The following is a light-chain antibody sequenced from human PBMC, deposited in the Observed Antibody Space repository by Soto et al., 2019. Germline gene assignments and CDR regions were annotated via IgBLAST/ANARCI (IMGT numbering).Light chain of an antibody. J-gene: IGKJ4*01. CDR2: AAY. CDR3: QQSYSTPALT. V-gene: IGKV1-39*01. Sequence: DIQMTQSPSSLSASVGDRVTITCRASQSISSYLNWYQQKPGKAPKLRIYAAYSLHSGVPARFSGSGSGTDFTLTISSLQPEDFATCYCQQSYSTPALTFGGGTKVEIK. CDR1: QSISSY.